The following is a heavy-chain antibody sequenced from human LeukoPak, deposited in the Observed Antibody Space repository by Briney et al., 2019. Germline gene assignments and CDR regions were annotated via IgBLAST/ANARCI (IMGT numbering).Heavy chain of an antibody. CDR2: IYYPGNT. J-gene: IGHJ5*02. V-gene: IGHV4-39*07. Sequence: PSETLSLTCNVSGGSILYSSYSWVWVRQPPGKGMEWIGTIYYPGNTYYNPSLKSRVTISVDTSKNQFSLKLSSVTAADTAVYYCARVICSTSCYQNWFDPWGQGTLVTVSS. CDR1: GGSILYSSYS. CDR3: ARVICSTSCYQNWFDP. D-gene: IGHD2-2*01.